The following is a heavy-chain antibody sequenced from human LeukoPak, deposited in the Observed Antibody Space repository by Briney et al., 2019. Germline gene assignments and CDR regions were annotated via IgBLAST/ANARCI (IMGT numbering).Heavy chain of an antibody. CDR1: GYTFTSYG. CDR3: ARKVPNDSSGYYYRGQFDP. CDR2: INPSGGST. J-gene: IGHJ5*02. D-gene: IGHD3-22*01. V-gene: IGHV1-46*01. Sequence: ASVKVSCKASGYTFTSYGISWVRQAPGQGLEWMGIINPSGGSTSYAQKFQGRVTITADKSTSTAYMELSSLRSEDTAVYYCARKVPNDSSGYYYRGQFDPWGQGTLVTVSS.